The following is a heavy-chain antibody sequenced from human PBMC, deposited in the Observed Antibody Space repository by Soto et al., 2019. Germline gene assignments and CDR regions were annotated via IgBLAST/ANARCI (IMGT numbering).Heavy chain of an antibody. CDR2: IVPMFGTA. CDR1: GGTFGNSA. D-gene: IGHD3-3*01. V-gene: IGHV1-69*12. CDR3: ARDGDPQSAFWSGPLGGGRFDP. Sequence: QVQLVQSGVEVKKPGSSVNVSCKTSGGTFGNSAVTWVRQAPGQGLEWLGGIVPMFGTANYAQKFQGRVTITADESTITAYRELNSLKTDDTAVYYCARDGDPQSAFWSGPLGGGRFDPWGQGTLVTVSS. J-gene: IGHJ5*02.